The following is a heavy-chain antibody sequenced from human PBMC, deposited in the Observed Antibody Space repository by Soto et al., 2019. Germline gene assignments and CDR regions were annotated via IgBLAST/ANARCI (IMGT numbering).Heavy chain of an antibody. V-gene: IGHV3-30-3*01. Sequence: VQLVESGGGLVQPGGSLRLSCAASGFTFSSYAMHWVRQAPGKGLEWVAVISYDGSNKYYADSVKGRFTISRDNSKNTLYLQMNSLRAEDTAVYYCARDPWRDCYFDYWGQGTLVTVSS. CDR3: ARDPWRDCYFDY. CDR2: ISYDGSNK. J-gene: IGHJ4*02. CDR1: GFTFSSYA. D-gene: IGHD2-21*02.